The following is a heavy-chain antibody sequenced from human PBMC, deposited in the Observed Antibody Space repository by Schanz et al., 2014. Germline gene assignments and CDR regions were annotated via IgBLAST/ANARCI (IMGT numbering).Heavy chain of an antibody. V-gene: IGHV3-74*02. D-gene: IGHD3-10*01. J-gene: IGHJ3*02. CDR2: INSVGSNT. CDR3: AKGRFGELSAFDI. Sequence: EVQLVESGGGLVKPGGSLRLSCATSGLTFTSAWMSWVRQAPGKGLVWVARINSVGSNTDYADSVTGRFTISRDNAKNTLYLQMNSLRAEDTAVYYCAKGRFGELSAFDIWGQGTMVTVSS. CDR1: GLTFTSAW.